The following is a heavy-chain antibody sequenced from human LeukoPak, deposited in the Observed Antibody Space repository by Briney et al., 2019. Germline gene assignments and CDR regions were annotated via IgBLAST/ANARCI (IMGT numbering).Heavy chain of an antibody. J-gene: IGHJ4*02. CDR3: ARGNHYLDTSGSPIDF. V-gene: IGHV5-51*01. CDR2: ISPGGSHT. D-gene: IGHD3-22*01. CDR1: GYSFSSYW. Sequence: GESLKISCQGSGYSFSSYWINWVRQMPGKGLEWVGIISPGGSHTRYSPSFQGQVIISVDKSISTAYLQWSSLKASDTAIYYCARGNHYLDTSGSPIDFWGQGTLVTVSS.